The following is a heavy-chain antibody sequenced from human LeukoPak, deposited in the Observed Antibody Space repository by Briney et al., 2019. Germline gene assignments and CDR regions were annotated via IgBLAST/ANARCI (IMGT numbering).Heavy chain of an antibody. CDR3: ARDRHWTNDWVFDY. Sequence: SETLSLTCTVSGGSIGTYYWSWIRQSPGKGLEWIGYIYYNGYTDYNPSLKSRVTISLHTSKNQFSLKLSSMAAADTAVYYCARDRHWTNDWVFDYWGQGTLVTVSS. D-gene: IGHD1/OR15-1a*01. CDR2: IYYNGYT. V-gene: IGHV4-59*01. J-gene: IGHJ4*02. CDR1: GGSIGTYY.